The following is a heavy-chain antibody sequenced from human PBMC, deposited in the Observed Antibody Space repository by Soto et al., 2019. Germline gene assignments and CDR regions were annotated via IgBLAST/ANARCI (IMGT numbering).Heavy chain of an antibody. D-gene: IGHD2-15*01. J-gene: IGHJ4*02. CDR2: IYMGGST. CDR3: ARDLSCSGGSCYDY. Sequence: EVQLVESGGGLVQPGGSLRLSCAASGFTVSSNYMSWVRQAPGKGLEWVSVIYMGGSTYYADSVKARFTISRHNAKNTLYLQMNSLRAEDTAVYYCARDLSCSGGSCYDYWGQGTLVTVSS. V-gene: IGHV3-53*04. CDR1: GFTVSSNY.